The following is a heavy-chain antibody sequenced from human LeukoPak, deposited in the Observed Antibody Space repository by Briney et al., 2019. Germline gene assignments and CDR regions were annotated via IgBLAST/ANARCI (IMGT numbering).Heavy chain of an antibody. CDR2: IIPILGIA. V-gene: IGHV1-69*04. J-gene: IGHJ6*02. CDR1: GYTFTSYD. CDR3: ARGLFNDYYYGMDV. Sequence: GASVKVSCKASGYTFTSYDISWVRQAPGQGLEWMGRIIPILGIANYAQKFQGRVTITADKSTSTAYMELSSLRSEDTAVYYCARGLFNDYYYGMDVWGQGTTVTVSS.